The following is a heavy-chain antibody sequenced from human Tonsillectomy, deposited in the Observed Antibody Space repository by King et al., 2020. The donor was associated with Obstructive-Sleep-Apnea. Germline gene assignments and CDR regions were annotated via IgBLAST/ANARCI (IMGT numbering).Heavy chain of an antibody. V-gene: IGHV1-69*01. CDR2: IIPIFGTA. Sequence: QLVQSGAEVKKPGSSVKVSCKASGGTFSSYAISWVRQAPGQGLEWMGGIIPIFGTANYAQTFQGRVTITADESTSTAYMELSSLRSEDTAVYYCARDTERRTYSYGTSYWYFDLWGRGTLVTVSS. D-gene: IGHD5-18*01. CDR1: GGTFSSYA. CDR3: ARDTERRTYSYGTSYWYFDL. J-gene: IGHJ2*01.